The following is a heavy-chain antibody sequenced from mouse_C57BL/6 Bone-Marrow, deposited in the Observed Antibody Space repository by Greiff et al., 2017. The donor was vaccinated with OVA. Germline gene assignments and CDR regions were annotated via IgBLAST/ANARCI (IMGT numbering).Heavy chain of an antibody. V-gene: IGHV1-81*01. D-gene: IGHD1-1*01. J-gene: IGHJ3*01. CDR1: GYTFTSYG. CDR3: ARARYYYGSNYGGFAD. CDR2: IYPRSGIT. Sequence: VKLMESGAELARPGASVKLSCKASGYTFTSYGITWVKQRPGQGLEWIGEIYPRSGITYYNEKFKGKATLTADKSSSTAYMELRSLKSVDSAVYFCARARYYYGSNYGGFADWGQGTLVTVAA.